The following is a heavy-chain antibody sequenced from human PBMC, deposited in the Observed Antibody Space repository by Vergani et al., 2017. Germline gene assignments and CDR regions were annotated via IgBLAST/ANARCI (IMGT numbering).Heavy chain of an antibody. J-gene: IGHJ1*01. CDR2: ISYDGTQK. Sequence: VQLVESGGGLVKPGGSLRLSCVVSGFTSSYYGMHWVRQAPGKGLEWVAVISYDGTQKYYADSVKGRFTISRDNSKSTLYLQMNSLRTEDTAVYYCATKSCVTPGCQIGYFREWGQGTLVTVSS. V-gene: IGHV3-30*03. D-gene: IGHD6-13*01. CDR3: ATKSCVTPGCQIGYFRE. CDR1: GFTSSYYG.